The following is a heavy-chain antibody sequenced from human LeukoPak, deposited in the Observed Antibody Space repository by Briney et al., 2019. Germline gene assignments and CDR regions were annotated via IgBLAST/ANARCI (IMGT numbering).Heavy chain of an antibody. CDR3: AKTGDYFDSSDYYRPDAFDI. D-gene: IGHD3-22*01. CDR1: GFIFSSYA. Sequence: GGFLRLSCAASGFIFSSYAMSWVRQAPGRGLEWVSAVSGSGGNAYYADSVKGRFTISRDNSKNTLYLQMNSLRAEDTAVYYCAKTGDYFDSSDYYRPDAFDIWGQGTMVAVSS. CDR2: VSGSGGNA. J-gene: IGHJ3*02. V-gene: IGHV3-23*01.